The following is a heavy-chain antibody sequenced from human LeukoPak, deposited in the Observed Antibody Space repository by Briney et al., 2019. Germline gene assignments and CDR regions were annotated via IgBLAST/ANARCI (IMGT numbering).Heavy chain of an antibody. CDR3: ARGRGGRYCSGGSCYGKDY. J-gene: IGHJ4*02. CDR1: GYTFTSYD. V-gene: IGHV1-8*01. Sequence: ASVKVSCKASGYTFTSYDINWVRQATGQGLEWMGWMNPNSGNTGYAQKFQGRVTMTRNTSISTAYMELSSLRSGDTAVYYGARGRGGRYCSGGSCYGKDYWGQGTLVTVSS. D-gene: IGHD2-15*01. CDR2: MNPNSGNT.